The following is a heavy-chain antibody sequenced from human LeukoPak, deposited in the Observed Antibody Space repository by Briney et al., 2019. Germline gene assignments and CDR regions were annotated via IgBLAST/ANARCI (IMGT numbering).Heavy chain of an antibody. Sequence: GGSLGLACAASGFTFAHAWMTWVRQAPGKGLEWVGHIKSKADGETTDYAAPVKGRFFMSRDDSKATLYLQMNYLETEDTAVYYCTTDLGITMIRGVIVSWGQGTLVTVSS. J-gene: IGHJ4*02. CDR1: GFTFAHAW. CDR3: TTDLGITMIRGVIVS. V-gene: IGHV3-15*01. CDR2: IKSKADGETT. D-gene: IGHD3-10*01.